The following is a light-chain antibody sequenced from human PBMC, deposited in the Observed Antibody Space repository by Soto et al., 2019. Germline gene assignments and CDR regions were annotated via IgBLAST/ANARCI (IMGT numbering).Light chain of an antibody. Sequence: DIQMTQSPSTLSASVGDRVTITCRASQNIIRWLAWYQQKPGKAPNLLIYDASTLESGVPSRFSGSGSGSEITLTISSLQPDDFATYYCQQYNGYFRTFGQGTKGDIK. J-gene: IGKJ1*01. V-gene: IGKV1-5*01. CDR3: QQYNGYFRT. CDR1: QNIIRW. CDR2: DAS.